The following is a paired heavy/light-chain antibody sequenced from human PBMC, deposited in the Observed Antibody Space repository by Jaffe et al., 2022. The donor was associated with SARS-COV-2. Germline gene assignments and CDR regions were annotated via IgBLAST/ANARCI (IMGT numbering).Heavy chain of an antibody. Sequence: QVQLVESGGGVVQPGRSLRLSCVASGITFSTSGMHWVRQAPGKGLEWVAMIWSDGSNKYYADSVKGRFTISRDNSKNTLYLQMNSLRVEDTAMYYCARDRGVTDLDYWGQGTLVSVSS. CDR1: GITFSTSG. D-gene: IGHD2-21*02. CDR3: ARDRGVTDLDY. CDR2: IWSDGSNK. J-gene: IGHJ4*02. V-gene: IGHV3-33*01.
Light chain of an antibody. J-gene: IGKJ4*01. Sequence: EIVLTQSPATLSLSPGERATLSCRASQSVSSYLAWYQQKPGQAPRRLIYGASNRATGIPARFSGSGSGTDFTLTISSLEPEDFAVYYCQQRSNWPLTFGGGTKVEIK. CDR2: GAS. CDR3: QQRSNWPLT. CDR1: QSVSSY. V-gene: IGKV3-11*01.